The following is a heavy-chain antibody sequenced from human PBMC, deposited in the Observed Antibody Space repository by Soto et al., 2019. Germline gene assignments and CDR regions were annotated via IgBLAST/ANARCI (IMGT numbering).Heavy chain of an antibody. D-gene: IGHD3-3*01. CDR3: ARDNYDFWNGYSYNWFDP. Sequence: QVQLVQSGAEAKKPGSSVKVSCMASGGAFNNYMISWVRQAPGQGLEWLGRINPTLGTASYAQRFQGRVTISADISMSTSYMELGSLRSEDTALYFCARDNYDFWNGYSYNWFDPWGQGTLVTVSS. V-gene: IGHV1-69*08. CDR2: INPTLGTA. CDR1: GGAFNNYM. J-gene: IGHJ5*02.